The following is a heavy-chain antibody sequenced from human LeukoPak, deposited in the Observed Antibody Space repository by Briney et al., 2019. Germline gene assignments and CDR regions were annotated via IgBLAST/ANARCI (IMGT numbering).Heavy chain of an antibody. Sequence: PSETLSLTCTVSGGSISSSNYYWGWVRQPPGKGPEWIVNIYNSGSTNYNPSLKSRVTISVDTSKNQFSLKLYSVTAADTAVYYCASIAVAGTVDYWGQGTLVTVSS. CDR1: GGSISSSNYY. V-gene: IGHV4-39*01. CDR2: IYNSGST. J-gene: IGHJ4*02. D-gene: IGHD6-19*01. CDR3: ASIAVAGTVDY.